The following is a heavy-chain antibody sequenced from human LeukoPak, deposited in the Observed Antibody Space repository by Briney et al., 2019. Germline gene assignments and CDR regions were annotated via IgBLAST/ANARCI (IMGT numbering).Heavy chain of an antibody. CDR3: ARPSQAAAAGKNYYYYYGMDV. CDR1: GGSFSGYY. D-gene: IGHD6-13*01. V-gene: IGHV4-34*01. Sequence: PSETLSLTCAVYGGSFSGYYWSWIRQPPRKGLEWIGEINHSGSTNYNPSLKSRVTISVDTSKNQFSLKLSSVTAADTAVYYCARPSQAAAAGKNYYYYYGMDVWGQGTTVTVSS. J-gene: IGHJ6*02. CDR2: INHSGST.